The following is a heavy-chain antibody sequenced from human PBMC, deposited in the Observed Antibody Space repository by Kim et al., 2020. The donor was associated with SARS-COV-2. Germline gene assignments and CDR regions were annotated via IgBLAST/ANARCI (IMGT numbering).Heavy chain of an antibody. Sequence: GGSLRLSCAASGFTFDDYAMHWVRQAPGKGLEWGSLISGDGGSTYYADSVKGRFTISRDNSKNSLYLQMNSLRTEDTALYYCAKDIGYSSGWSFIDYWGQGTLVTVSS. V-gene: IGHV3-43*02. CDR1: GFTFDDYA. CDR3: AKDIGYSSGWSFIDY. D-gene: IGHD6-19*01. CDR2: ISGDGGST. J-gene: IGHJ4*02.